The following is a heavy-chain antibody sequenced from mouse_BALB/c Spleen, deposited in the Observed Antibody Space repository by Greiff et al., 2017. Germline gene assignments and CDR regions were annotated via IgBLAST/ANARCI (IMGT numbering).Heavy chain of an antibody. D-gene: IGHD6-1*01. V-gene: IGHV14-1*02. Sequence: EVQLQQSGAELVRPGALVKLSCKASGFNIKDYYMHWVKQRPEQGLEWIGWIDPENGNTIYDPKFQGKASITADTSSKTAYLQLSSLTSEDTAVYYCARGYLAGYFDYWGQGTTLTVSS. CDR1: GFNIKDYY. J-gene: IGHJ2*01. CDR2: IDPENGNT. CDR3: ARGYLAGYFDY.